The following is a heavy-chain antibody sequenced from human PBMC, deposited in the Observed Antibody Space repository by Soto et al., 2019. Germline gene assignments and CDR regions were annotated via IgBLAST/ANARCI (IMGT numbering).Heavy chain of an antibody. Sequence: QVQLQQWGAGLLKPSETLSLTCAVYGGSFSGYYWSWIRQPPGKGLEWIGEINHSGSTNYNPSLKGRDTISVDTSKNQFSLKLRSVTAADTAVYYCARGKEVVGETGYYGMDVWGQGTTVTVSS. CDR1: GGSFSGYY. D-gene: IGHD2-15*01. J-gene: IGHJ6*02. CDR2: INHSGST. V-gene: IGHV4-34*01. CDR3: ARGKEVVGETGYYGMDV.